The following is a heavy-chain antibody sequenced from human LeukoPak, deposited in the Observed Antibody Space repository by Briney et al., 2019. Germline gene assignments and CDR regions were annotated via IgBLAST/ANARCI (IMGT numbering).Heavy chain of an antibody. CDR1: GYTFTDYY. Sequence: ASVKVSCKASGYTFTDYYMHWVRQARGQGLEWMGGINPTSGGTNYAQKFQGRVTMTRDTSISTAYLDLSSLRSGDTAVYYCARRERPSDTSNYYSTDFDYWGQGTLATVSS. CDR2: INPTSGGT. CDR3: ARRERPSDTSNYYSTDFDY. D-gene: IGHD3-22*01. J-gene: IGHJ4*02. V-gene: IGHV1-2*02.